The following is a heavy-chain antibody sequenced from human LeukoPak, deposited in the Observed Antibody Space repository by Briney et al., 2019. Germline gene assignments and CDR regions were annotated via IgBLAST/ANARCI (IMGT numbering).Heavy chain of an antibody. CDR2: IKQDGSEK. Sequence: GGSLRLSCAASGFTFSNYWMSWVRQAPGKGLEWVANIKQDGSEKYYVGSMKGRFTISRDNAKNSLYLQMNSLRAEDTAVYYCARLGRLGYCSSTSCYTFYYFDYRGQGTLVTVSS. V-gene: IGHV3-7*01. CDR3: ARLGRLGYCSSTSCYTFYYFDY. J-gene: IGHJ4*02. D-gene: IGHD2-2*02. CDR1: GFTFSNYW.